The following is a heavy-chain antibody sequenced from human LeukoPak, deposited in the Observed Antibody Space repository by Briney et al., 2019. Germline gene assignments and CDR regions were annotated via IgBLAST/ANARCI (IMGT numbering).Heavy chain of an antibody. D-gene: IGHD4-23*01. V-gene: IGHV2-5*02. CDR1: GFSLSTSEVG. CDR2: VYWDDDK. CDR3: AHVAVAVAQFDY. J-gene: IGHJ4*02. Sequence: SGPTLVNPTPTLTLTCTFSGFSLSTSEVGVGWIRQPPGKALEWLTLVYWDDDKLYSPSLRNRLTINKDASKNQVVLTLTNVDPVDTATYYCAHVAVAVAQFDYWGQGIPVTVPS.